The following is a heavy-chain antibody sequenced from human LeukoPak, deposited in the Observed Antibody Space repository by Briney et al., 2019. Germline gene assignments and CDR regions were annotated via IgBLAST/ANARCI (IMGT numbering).Heavy chain of an antibody. D-gene: IGHD3-9*01. V-gene: IGHV4-59*01. Sequence: PSETLSLTCTVSGGSISSYYWSWIRQPPGKGLEWIGYIYYSGSTNYSPSLKSRVTISVDTSKNQFSLKLSSVTAADTAVYYCARIPSTYYDILTGYYRNYYYGMDVWGQGTTVTVSS. J-gene: IGHJ6*02. CDR3: ARIPSTYYDILTGYYRNYYYGMDV. CDR2: IYYSGST. CDR1: GGSISSYY.